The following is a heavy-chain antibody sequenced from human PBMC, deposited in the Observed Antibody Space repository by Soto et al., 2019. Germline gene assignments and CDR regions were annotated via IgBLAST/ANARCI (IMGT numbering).Heavy chain of an antibody. J-gene: IGHJ6*02. V-gene: IGHV5-51*01. D-gene: IGHD3-22*01. CDR1: GYSFTSYW. CDR2: IYPGDSDT. Sequence: GESLKISCKGSGYSFTSYWIGWVRQMPGKGLEWMGIIYPGDSDTRYSPSFQGQVTISADKSISTAYLQGSSLKASDTAMYYCARHGASYYYDSSGSGYYYYYYGMDVWGQGTTVTVSS. CDR3: ARHGASYYYDSSGSGYYYYYYGMDV.